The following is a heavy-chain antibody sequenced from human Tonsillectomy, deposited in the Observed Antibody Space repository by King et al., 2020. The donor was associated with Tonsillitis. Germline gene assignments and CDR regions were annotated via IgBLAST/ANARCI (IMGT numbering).Heavy chain of an antibody. CDR2: IIPILGIA. CDR1: GGSFSSFG. J-gene: IGHJ6*02. D-gene: IGHD1-26*01. CDR3: AKVEWVRRASYYLARDV. V-gene: IGHV1-69*04. Sequence: QLVQSGAEVKKPGSSVKVSCKASGGSFSSFGVSWVRQAPGQGLEWMGKIIPILGIADYTQKFQDRVTMTADISTTTAYMELTRLRKDDTAVYYCAKVEWVRRASYYLARDVWGPGTTVSVS.